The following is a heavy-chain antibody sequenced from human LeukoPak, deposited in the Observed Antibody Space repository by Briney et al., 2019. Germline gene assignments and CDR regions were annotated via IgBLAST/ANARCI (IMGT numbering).Heavy chain of an antibody. Sequence: SETLSLTCTVSGGSISSYYWSWIRQPAGRGLEWIGRIYTSGSTNYNPSLKSRVTMSVDTSKNQFSLKLSSVTAADTAVYYCARANWNDVSYYFDYWGQGTLVTVSS. V-gene: IGHV4-4*07. J-gene: IGHJ4*02. CDR3: ARANWNDVSYYFDY. CDR2: IYTSGST. CDR1: GGSISSYY. D-gene: IGHD1-1*01.